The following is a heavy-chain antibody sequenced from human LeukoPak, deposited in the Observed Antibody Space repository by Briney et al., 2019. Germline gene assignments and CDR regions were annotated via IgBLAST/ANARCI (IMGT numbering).Heavy chain of an antibody. CDR1: GYSFTGYY. J-gene: IGHJ6*03. CDR2: IIPIFGTA. Sequence: GASVKVSCKASGYSFTGYYLDWVRQAPGQGLEWMGGIIPIFGTANYAQKFQGRVTITADESTSTAYMELSSLRSEDTAVYYCARTHLDTAMVHLFDYYYYMDVWGKGTTVTISS. CDR3: ARTHLDTAMVHLFDYYYYMDV. V-gene: IGHV1-69*13. D-gene: IGHD5-18*01.